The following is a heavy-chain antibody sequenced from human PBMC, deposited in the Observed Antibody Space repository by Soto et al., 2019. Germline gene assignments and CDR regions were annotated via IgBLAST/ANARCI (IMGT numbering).Heavy chain of an antibody. CDR3: ARDPPGLYSFDY. Sequence: ASVKVSCKASGYVFATYGISWVRQAPRQGLEWMGWITPNNGHTDYARKFQGRVTMTTDTSTSTAYMELRSLRSDDTAVYYCARDPPGLYSFDYWGRGPWSPSPQ. CDR2: ITPNNGHT. J-gene: IGHJ4*02. D-gene: IGHD3-10*01. V-gene: IGHV1-18*04. CDR1: GYVFATYG.